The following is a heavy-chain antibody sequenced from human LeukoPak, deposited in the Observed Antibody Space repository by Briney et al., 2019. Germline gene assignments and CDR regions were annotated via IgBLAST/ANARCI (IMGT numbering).Heavy chain of an antibody. Sequence: GGSLRLPCAASGFTFSSYAMSWVRQAPGKGLEWVSAISGSGGSTYYADSVKGRFTISRDNSKNTLYLQMNSLRAEDTAVYYCAKDLRYFDWLSPDYWGQGTLVTVSS. V-gene: IGHV3-23*01. CDR1: GFTFSSYA. J-gene: IGHJ4*02. CDR2: ISGSGGST. D-gene: IGHD3-9*01. CDR3: AKDLRYFDWLSPDY.